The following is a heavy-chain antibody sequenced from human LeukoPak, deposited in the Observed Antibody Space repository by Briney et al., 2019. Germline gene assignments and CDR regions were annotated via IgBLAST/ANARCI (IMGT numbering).Heavy chain of an antibody. CDR2: IKTDGISA. V-gene: IGHV3-74*01. D-gene: IGHD2-8*01. CDR1: GFTFSSYW. CDR3: ARSRFCTSGGCYYDY. Sequence: GGSLRLSCAASGFTFSSYWMHWVRQPPGKGLVWVSGIKTDGISANYMDSVKGRLTISRDNAKNTLFLPMNSLRAEDTAVYYCARSRFCTSGGCYYDYWGQGILVTVSS. J-gene: IGHJ4*02.